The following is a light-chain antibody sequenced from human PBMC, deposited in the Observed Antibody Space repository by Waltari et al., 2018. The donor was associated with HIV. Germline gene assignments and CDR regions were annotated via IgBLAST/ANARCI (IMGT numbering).Light chain of an antibody. J-gene: IGLJ3*02. CDR3: VLYMGSGISV. V-gene: IGLV8-61*01. CDR2: STN. Sequence: QTVVTQDPSFSVSPGGTVNLTSRLRSVPVSTRYHPRWYQQTPGQAPRTLIYSTNTRSSGVPDRFSGSILGNKAALTITGAQADDESDYYCVLYMGSGISVFGGGTKLTVL. CDR1: SVPVSTRYH.